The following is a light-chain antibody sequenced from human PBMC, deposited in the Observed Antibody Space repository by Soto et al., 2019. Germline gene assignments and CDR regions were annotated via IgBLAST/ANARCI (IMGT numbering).Light chain of an antibody. CDR2: AAS. V-gene: IGKV1-39*01. CDR1: QTISSY. CDR3: QQSFSTPQT. J-gene: IGKJ2*01. Sequence: DIQMTQSPSSLSASVGDRVTITCRASQTISSYLNWYQQKPGKVPKLLVYAASTLHSGVPSRFSGSGSGTEFTLTISSLHPEDFTTYYCQQSFSTPQTFGQGTKLEIK.